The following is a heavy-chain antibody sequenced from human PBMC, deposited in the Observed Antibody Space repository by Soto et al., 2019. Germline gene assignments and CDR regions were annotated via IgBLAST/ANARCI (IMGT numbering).Heavy chain of an antibody. CDR1: GYSFTIYW. V-gene: IGHV5-10-1*01. CDR3: ARHKEPAAPTFDVDTAMVATYYYYGMDV. J-gene: IGHJ6*02. D-gene: IGHD5-18*01. Sequence: GESLKISCKGSGYSFTIYWISWVRQMPWEGLEWMGRIDPSDSYTNYSPSFQGHVTISADKSISTAYLQWSSLKASDTAMYYCARHKEPAAPTFDVDTAMVATYYYYGMDVWGQGTTVTVSS. CDR2: IDPSDSYT.